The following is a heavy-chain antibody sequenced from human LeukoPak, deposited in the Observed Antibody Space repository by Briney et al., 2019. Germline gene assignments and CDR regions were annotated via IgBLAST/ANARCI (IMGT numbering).Heavy chain of an antibody. Sequence: PSDTLSLTCTVSGGSISRYYWSWLRQPPGKGLEWIGYIYYSGSTKYNPSLKSRVTISVDASKPQFSLELNSVTAADTAVYYCARGRRELYYFDYWGQGTLVTVSS. CDR2: IYYSGST. J-gene: IGHJ4*02. V-gene: IGHV4-59*07. D-gene: IGHD1-7*01. CDR3: ARGRRELYYFDY. CDR1: GGSISRYY.